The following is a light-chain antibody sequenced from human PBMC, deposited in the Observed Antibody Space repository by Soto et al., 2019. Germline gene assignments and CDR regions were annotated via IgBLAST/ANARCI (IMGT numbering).Light chain of an antibody. CDR2: GAS. J-gene: IGKJ4*02. Sequence: ENVLTQSPGTLALSPGERATLSCRASQTISNTFLVWYQQRASQAPRLLLYGASGRAAGIPNRFGGSGSGTDCTLSISRLEPEDSAVYYWQQYGFSPTFGGGTKVEIK. V-gene: IGKV3-20*01. CDR3: QQYGFSPT. CDR1: QTISNTF.